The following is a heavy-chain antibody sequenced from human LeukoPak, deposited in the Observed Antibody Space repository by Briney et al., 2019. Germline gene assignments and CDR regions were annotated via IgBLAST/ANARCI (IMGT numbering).Heavy chain of an antibody. CDR1: GFTFSSYG. J-gene: IGHJ4*02. V-gene: IGHV3-23*01. CDR2: ISGSGGST. Sequence: PGGSLRLSCAASGFTFSSYGMSWVRQAPGKGLEWVSAISGSGGSTYYADSVKGRFTISRDNSKNTLYLQMNSLRAEDTAVYYCAKAHIVVVPAANFDYWGQGTLVTVSS. CDR3: AKAHIVVVPAANFDY. D-gene: IGHD2-2*01.